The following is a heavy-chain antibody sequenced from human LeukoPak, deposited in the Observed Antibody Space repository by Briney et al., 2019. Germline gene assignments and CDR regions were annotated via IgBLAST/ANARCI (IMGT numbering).Heavy chain of an antibody. J-gene: IGHJ4*02. CDR3: ARGYYDFPY. Sequence: SETLSLTCTVSGASISSYYWSWIRQPPGKGLEWIGYIYYTGSTNYNPSLKSRVTISVDTSKNQFSLKLSSVTAADTAVYYCARGYYDFPYWGQGTLVPVSS. D-gene: IGHD3-3*01. CDR2: IYYTGST. CDR1: GASISSYY. V-gene: IGHV4-59*01.